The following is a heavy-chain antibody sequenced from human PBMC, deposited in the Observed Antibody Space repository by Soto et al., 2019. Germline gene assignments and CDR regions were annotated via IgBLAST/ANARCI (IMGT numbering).Heavy chain of an antibody. D-gene: IGHD2-15*01. V-gene: IGHV4-34*01. Sequence: QVQLQQWGAGLLKPSETLSLTCAVYGGSFSGYYWSWIRQPQGKGLEWIGEINHSGSTNYNPSLKSRVTISVDTSKNQFSLKLSSVTAADTAVYYCARESRYCSGGSCPNWFDPWGQGTLVTVSS. CDR2: INHSGST. CDR3: ARESRYCSGGSCPNWFDP. J-gene: IGHJ5*02. CDR1: GGSFSGYY.